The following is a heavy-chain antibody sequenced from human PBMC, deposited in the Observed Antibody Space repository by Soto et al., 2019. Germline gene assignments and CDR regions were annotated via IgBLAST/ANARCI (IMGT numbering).Heavy chain of an antibody. CDR1: GFTFSSYG. CDR3: AKGWRDYDPSYYFDY. D-gene: IGHD4-17*01. CDR2: ISYDGSNK. J-gene: IGHJ4*02. V-gene: IGHV3-30*18. Sequence: GGSLRLSCAASGFTFSSYGMHWVRQAPGKGLEWVAVISYDGSNKYYADSVKGRFTISRDNSKNTLYLQMNSLRAEDTAVYYCAKGWRDYDPSYYFDYWGQGTLVTVS.